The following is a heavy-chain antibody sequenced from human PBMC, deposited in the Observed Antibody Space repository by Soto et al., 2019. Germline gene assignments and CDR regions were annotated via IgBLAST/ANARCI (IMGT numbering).Heavy chain of an antibody. CDR2: IYYSGST. CDR3: AIGAGRYQLLYLHAFDI. V-gene: IGHV4-31*03. J-gene: IGHJ3*02. D-gene: IGHD2-2*02. Sequence: QVQLQESGPGLVKPSQTLSLTCTVSGGSISSGGYYWSWIRQHPGKGLEWIGYIYYSGSTYYNPSLKSRVTISVDTSKNQFSLKLSSVTAADTAVYYCAIGAGRYQLLYLHAFDIWGQGTIVTVSS. CDR1: GGSISSGGYY.